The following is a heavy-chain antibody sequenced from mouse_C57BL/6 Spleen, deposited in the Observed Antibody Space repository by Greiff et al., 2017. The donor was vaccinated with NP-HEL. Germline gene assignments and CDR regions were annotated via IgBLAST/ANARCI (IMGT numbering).Heavy chain of an antibody. Sequence: QVHVKQPGAELVMPGASVKLSCKASGYTFTSYWMHWVKQRPGQGLEWIGEIDPSDSYTNYNQKFKGKSTLTVDKSSSTAYMQLSSLTSEDSAVYYCAMRGSTVDYAMDYWGQGTSVTVSS. CDR1: GYTFTSYW. CDR3: AMRGSTVDYAMDY. D-gene: IGHD1-1*01. J-gene: IGHJ4*01. CDR2: IDPSDSYT. V-gene: IGHV1-69*01.